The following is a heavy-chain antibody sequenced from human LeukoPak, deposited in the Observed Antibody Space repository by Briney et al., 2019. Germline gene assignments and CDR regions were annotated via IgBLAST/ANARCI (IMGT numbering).Heavy chain of an antibody. CDR1: GYTFTSYG. CDR2: ISAYNDNT. CDR3: ARETIAAAGYYFDY. V-gene: IGHV1-18*01. J-gene: IGHJ4*02. Sequence: ASVKVSCKASGYTFTSYGMSWVRQAPGQGLEWMGWISAYNDNTNYAQKLQGRVTMTTDTTTSTAYMELRSLRSDDTAVYYCARETIAAAGYYFDYWGQGTLVTVSS. D-gene: IGHD6-13*01.